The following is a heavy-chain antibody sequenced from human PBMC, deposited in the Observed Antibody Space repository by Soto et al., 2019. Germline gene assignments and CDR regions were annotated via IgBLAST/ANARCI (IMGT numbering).Heavy chain of an antibody. Sequence: SETLSLTCSVSGGSVSNKTYYWSWIRQPPGKRLEWIGYVYYSGTTNYNPSLKSRVTISVALSKNQFSLRLSSVTTADTALYYCARTTAVPNTPRSRYFFDYWGQGTRVTV. J-gene: IGHJ4*02. CDR2: VYYSGTT. D-gene: IGHD4-17*01. V-gene: IGHV4-61*01. CDR1: GGSVSNKTYY. CDR3: ARTTAVPNTPRSRYFFDY.